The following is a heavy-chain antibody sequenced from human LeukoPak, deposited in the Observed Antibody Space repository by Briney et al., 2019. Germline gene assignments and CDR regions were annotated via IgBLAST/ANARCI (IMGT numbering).Heavy chain of an antibody. Sequence: GGSLRLSCAASGFTFSSYAMSWVRQAPGKGLEWVSAISGSGGSTYYADSVKGRFTISRDNSKNTLYLQMNSLRAEDTAVYYCAKDFTMIVVGSGTDYWGQGTLVTVSS. CDR3: AKDFTMIVVGSGTDY. CDR1: GFTFSSYA. CDR2: ISGSGGST. D-gene: IGHD3-22*01. J-gene: IGHJ4*02. V-gene: IGHV3-23*01.